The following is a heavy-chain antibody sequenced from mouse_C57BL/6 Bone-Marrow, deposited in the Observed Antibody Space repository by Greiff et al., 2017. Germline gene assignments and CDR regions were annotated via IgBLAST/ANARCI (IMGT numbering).Heavy chain of an antibody. CDR1: GFTFSDYY. J-gene: IGHJ1*03. V-gene: IGHV5-16*01. CDR3: AREDRPWYFDV. CDR2: INYDGSST. Sequence: EVQLVESEGGLVQPGSSMKLSCTASGFTFSDYYMAWVRQVPEKGLEWVANINYDGSSTYYLDSLKSRFIISRDNAKNILYLQMSSLKSEDTATXYCAREDRPWYFDVWGTGTTVTVSS.